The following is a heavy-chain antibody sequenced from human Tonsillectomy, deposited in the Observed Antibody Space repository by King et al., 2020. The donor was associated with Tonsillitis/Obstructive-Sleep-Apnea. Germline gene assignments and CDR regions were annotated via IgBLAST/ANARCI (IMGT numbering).Heavy chain of an antibody. V-gene: IGHV4-34*01. D-gene: IGHD2-2*02. J-gene: IGHJ5*02. CDR2: INHSGIT. CDR1: GGSFRRYY. CDR3: ARGEAQDCGSTSCYIWFDP. Sequence: HVQLQQWGAGLVKPSETLSLTCAVYGGSFRRYYWSWIRQPPGKGLEWIGEINHSGITNYNPSLKSRVTISVDTSKNQFSLKLSSVTAADTAVYYCARGEAQDCGSTSCYIWFDPWGQGTLVTVSS.